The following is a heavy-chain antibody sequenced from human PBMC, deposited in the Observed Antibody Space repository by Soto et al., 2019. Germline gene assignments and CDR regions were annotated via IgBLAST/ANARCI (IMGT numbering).Heavy chain of an antibody. Sequence: GGSLRLSCVASGFPFSNYWMSWVRQSPGKGLEWVANMKKDGSQKYYVDSVKGRFTISRDNARNSLYLQMKSLRVEDTAVYYCARDWFDAWGQGTLVTVSS. J-gene: IGHJ5*02. CDR1: GFPFSNYW. CDR2: MKKDGSQK. CDR3: ARDWFDA. V-gene: IGHV3-7*01.